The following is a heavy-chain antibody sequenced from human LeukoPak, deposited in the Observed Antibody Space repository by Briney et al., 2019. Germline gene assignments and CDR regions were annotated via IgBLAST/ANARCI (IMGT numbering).Heavy chain of an antibody. CDR3: ARGAYCCGSCPGAFDI. J-gene: IGHJ3*02. CDR2: IWYDGSNR. D-gene: IGHD2-15*01. Sequence: SGGSLRLSCAASGFTFSTSAMYWVRQAPGKWLEWVSSIWYDGSNRFYADSVKGRFTISRDNSKNTLYLQINSLRAEDTAVYYCARGAYCCGSCPGAFDIWGQGTMVTVSS. CDR1: GFTFSTSA. V-gene: IGHV3-33*01.